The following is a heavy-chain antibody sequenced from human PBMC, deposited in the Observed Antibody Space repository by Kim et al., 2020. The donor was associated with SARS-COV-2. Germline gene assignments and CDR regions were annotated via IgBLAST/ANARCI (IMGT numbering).Heavy chain of an antibody. J-gene: IGHJ6*02. CDR2: IDHSGST. D-gene: IGHD6-19*01. V-gene: IGHV4-31*03. Sequence: SETLSLTCRVSGGTISSSSYYWSWTRQHPGKGLEWIGYIDHSGSTYYNPSLKSRVTISVDTSENHFSLKLTSVTAADTAVYYCARGFPGAGSYYGMDVWGQGTTVTVSS. CDR3: ARGFPGAGSYYGMDV. CDR1: GGTISSSSYY.